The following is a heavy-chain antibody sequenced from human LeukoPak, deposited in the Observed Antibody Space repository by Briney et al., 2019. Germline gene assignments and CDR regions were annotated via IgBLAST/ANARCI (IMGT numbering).Heavy chain of an antibody. CDR1: GYTFTRYY. CDR3: ARDESCSSTSCSDY. Sequence: ASVEVSCKASGYTFTRYYMHWVRQAPGQGLEWMGWINPNSGGTNYAQKFQGRVTMTRDTSISTAYMELSRLRSDDTAVYYCARDESCSSTSCSDYWGQGTLVTVSS. J-gene: IGHJ4*02. D-gene: IGHD2-2*01. CDR2: INPNSGGT. V-gene: IGHV1-2*02.